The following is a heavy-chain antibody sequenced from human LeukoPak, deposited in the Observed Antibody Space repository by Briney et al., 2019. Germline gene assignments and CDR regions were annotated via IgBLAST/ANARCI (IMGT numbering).Heavy chain of an antibody. Sequence: SETLSLTCTVSGGSISSSSYYWGWIRQPPGKGLEWFGSIYYSGSTYYNPSLKSRVTISVDTSKNQFSLKLSSVTAADTAVYYCARSFGSNYDILTGDAYFQHWGQGTLVTVSS. J-gene: IGHJ1*01. V-gene: IGHV4-39*07. D-gene: IGHD3-9*01. CDR1: GGSISSSSYY. CDR3: ARSFGSNYDILTGDAYFQH. CDR2: IYYSGST.